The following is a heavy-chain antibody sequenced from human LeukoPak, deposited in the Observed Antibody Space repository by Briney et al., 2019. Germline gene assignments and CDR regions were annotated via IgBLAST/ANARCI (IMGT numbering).Heavy chain of an antibody. J-gene: IGHJ4*02. CDR2: INNDGSST. CDR1: GFTFSSYW. CDR3: ARVRSAAAVDY. Sequence: GGSLRLSCAASGFTFSSYWMHWVRHAPGRGLMWVSRINNDGSSTSYADSVKGRFTISRDNAKNTLHLQMNSLRAEDTAVYYCARVRSAAAVDYWGQGTLVTVSS. V-gene: IGHV3-74*01.